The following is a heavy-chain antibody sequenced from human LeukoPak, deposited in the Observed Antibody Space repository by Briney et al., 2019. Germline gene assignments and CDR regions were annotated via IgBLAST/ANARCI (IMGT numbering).Heavy chain of an antibody. Sequence: ASVKVSCKASGYTFTNLFMHWVRQAPGHGLEWMGIINPNGGSARYAQKFQGRVTMTRDTSTSTVYMELSSLRSEDTAVYYCARDSTGYYFDSWGQGTLVTVSS. CDR3: ARDSTGYYFDS. CDR2: INPNGGSA. CDR1: GYTFTNLF. D-gene: IGHD1-14*01. J-gene: IGHJ4*02. V-gene: IGHV1-46*01.